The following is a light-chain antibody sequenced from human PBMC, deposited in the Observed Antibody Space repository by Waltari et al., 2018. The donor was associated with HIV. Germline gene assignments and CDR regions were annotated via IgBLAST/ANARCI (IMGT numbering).Light chain of an antibody. CDR1: QSVSSSY. CDR2: GAS. V-gene: IGKV3-20*01. J-gene: IGKJ1*01. Sequence: EIVLTQSPGTLSLSPGERATLSCRASQSVSSSYLAWYQQKPGQAPRLLIYGASSRATGIPDRFSGGGSGTDFTLTISRLEPEDFAVYYCQQYETFGQGTKVEIK. CDR3: QQYET.